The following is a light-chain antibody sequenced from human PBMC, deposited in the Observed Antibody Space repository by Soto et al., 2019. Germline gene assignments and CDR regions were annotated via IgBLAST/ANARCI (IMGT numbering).Light chain of an antibody. CDR1: SSDVGSYSR. J-gene: IGLJ1*01. CDR3: NSYTSSSTLV. CDR2: EVS. Sequence: QSVLTQPASVSGSPGQSVTISCTGTSSDVGSYSRVSWYQQPPGKAPKLIIYEVSNRPSGVSNRFSGSKSGNTASLTISGLQAEDEADYYCNSYTSSSTLVFGTGTKVTVL. V-gene: IGLV2-18*02.